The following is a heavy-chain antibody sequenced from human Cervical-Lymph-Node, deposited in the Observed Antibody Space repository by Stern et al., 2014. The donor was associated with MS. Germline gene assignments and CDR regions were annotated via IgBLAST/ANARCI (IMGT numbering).Heavy chain of an antibody. CDR3: VKRGGNLLHYFDW. V-gene: IGHV3-30*04. Sequence: QVQLVESGGGVVQPGRSLRLSCAASGFTFSAYAMHWVRQAPGKGLEWLASVSADGTVNHYTASVKGRLTISRDNSKYTLYLEMNSLITEDTAVYYCVKRGGNLLHYFDWWGQGALVTVSS. J-gene: IGHJ4*02. CDR1: GFTFSAYA. D-gene: IGHD4-23*01. CDR2: VSADGTVN.